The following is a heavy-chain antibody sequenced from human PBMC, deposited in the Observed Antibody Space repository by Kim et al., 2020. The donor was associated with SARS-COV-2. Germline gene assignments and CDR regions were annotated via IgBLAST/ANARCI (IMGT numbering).Heavy chain of an antibody. Sequence: SVKVSCKSSGDIFSNYAITWVRQAPGQGLEWMGRIIPILGISNSAQKFQGRVTITADNSTATVFMELSSLRSEDTAVYYFARESDGSFDYWGQGTLV. CDR3: ARESDGSFDY. V-gene: IGHV1-69*04. CDR2: IIPILGIS. J-gene: IGHJ4*02. CDR1: GDIFSNYA.